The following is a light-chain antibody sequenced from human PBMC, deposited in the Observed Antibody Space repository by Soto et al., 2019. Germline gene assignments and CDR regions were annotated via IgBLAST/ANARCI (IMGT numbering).Light chain of an antibody. Sequence: QSALTQPPSVSGAPGQRVTVSYTGTSSNIGAGFDVHWYQQLPGAAPKLLIFGNSNRPSGVPDRFSGSKSGITASLAITGLQAEDEASYYCQSLDNSLNVFYVFGTGTKVTVL. V-gene: IGLV1-40*01. J-gene: IGLJ1*01. CDR1: SSNIGAGFD. CDR3: QSLDNSLNVFYV. CDR2: GNS.